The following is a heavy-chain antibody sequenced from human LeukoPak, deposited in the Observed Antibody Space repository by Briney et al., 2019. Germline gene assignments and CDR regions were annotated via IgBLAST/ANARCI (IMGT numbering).Heavy chain of an antibody. V-gene: IGHV2-70*11. Sequence: SGPTLVNPTQTLTMTCTFSGFSLSTSGMCVSWIRQPPGKALEWLARIAWDDDKYYSTSLKTRLTISKDTPKNQVVLTMTNMDPVDTATYYCARIFTVTTGGNAFDIWGQGTMVTVSS. CDR2: IAWDDDK. CDR3: ARIFTVTTGGNAFDI. J-gene: IGHJ3*02. CDR1: GFSLSTSGMC. D-gene: IGHD4-17*01.